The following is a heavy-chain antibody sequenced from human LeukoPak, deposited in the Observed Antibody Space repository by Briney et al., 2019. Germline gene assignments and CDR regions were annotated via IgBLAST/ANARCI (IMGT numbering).Heavy chain of an antibody. CDR2: MNPSGGST. D-gene: IGHD2-15*01. J-gene: IGHJ4*02. Sequence: ASVKVSCKASGYTFTSYYMHWVRQAPGQGLEWMGIMNPSGGSTTYAQKFQGRVTMTRDTSISTAYMELSRLRSDDTAVYYCARVGIKVVVAATEYYFDYWGQGTLVTVSS. CDR3: ARVGIKVVVAATEYYFDY. CDR1: GYTFTSYY. V-gene: IGHV1-46*01.